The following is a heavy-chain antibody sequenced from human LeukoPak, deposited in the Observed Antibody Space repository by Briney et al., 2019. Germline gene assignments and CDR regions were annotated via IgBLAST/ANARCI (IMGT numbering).Heavy chain of an antibody. J-gene: IGHJ4*02. V-gene: IGHV4-30-4*08. CDR2: IYYSGST. Sequence: TLSLTCTVSGGSISSYYWSWIRQPPGKGLEWIGYIYYSGSTYYNPSLKSRVTISVDASKNQFSLKLSSVTAADTAVYYCARETTMGAFDYWGQGTLVTVSS. CDR3: ARETTMGAFDY. CDR1: GGSISSYY. D-gene: IGHD3-10*01.